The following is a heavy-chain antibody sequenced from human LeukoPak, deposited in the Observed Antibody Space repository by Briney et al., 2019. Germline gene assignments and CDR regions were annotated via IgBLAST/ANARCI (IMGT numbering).Heavy chain of an antibody. CDR1: GGSISSGGYY. D-gene: IGHD4-23*01. CDR3: AMDYGGDSAAFDI. J-gene: IGHJ3*02. CDR2: IYYSGST. V-gene: IGHV4-31*03. Sequence: SETLSLTCTVSGGSISSGGYYWSWIRQHPGKGLEWIGYIYYSGSTNYNPSLKSRVIVSVDRSKRQFSLELRSVTAADTGVYFCAMDYGGDSAAFDIWGQGTTVTVST.